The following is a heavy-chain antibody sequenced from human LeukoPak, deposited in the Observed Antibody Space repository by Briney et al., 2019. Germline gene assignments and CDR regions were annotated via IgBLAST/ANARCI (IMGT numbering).Heavy chain of an antibody. CDR1: GFTFGTYT. CDR2: ITSSSSYT. V-gene: IGHV3-21*01. CDR3: ARDFAYYDILTGYQRYYYYMDV. Sequence: PGGSLRLSCAASGFTFGTYTMDWVRQAPGKGLEWISSITSSSSYTNYADSVKGRFTISRDNANNSLYLQMNSLRAEDTAVYYCARDFAYYDILTGYQRYYYYMDVWGKGTTVTVSS. J-gene: IGHJ6*03. D-gene: IGHD3-9*01.